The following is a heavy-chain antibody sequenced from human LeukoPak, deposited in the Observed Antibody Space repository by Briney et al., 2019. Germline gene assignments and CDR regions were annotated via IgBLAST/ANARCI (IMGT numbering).Heavy chain of an antibody. CDR2: ISWNSGSI. V-gene: IGHV3-9*01. D-gene: IGHD4-17*01. CDR3: ARDVNDYGDYWFDP. CDR1: GFTFDDYA. Sequence: GGSLRLSCAASGFTFDDYAMHWVRQAPGKGLEWVSGISWNSGSIGYADSVKGRFTISRDNAKNSLYLQMNSLRAEDTAVYYCARDVNDYGDYWFDPWGQGTLVTVSS. J-gene: IGHJ5*02.